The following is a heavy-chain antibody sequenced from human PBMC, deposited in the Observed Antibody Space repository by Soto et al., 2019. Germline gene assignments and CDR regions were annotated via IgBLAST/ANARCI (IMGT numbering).Heavy chain of an antibody. CDR3: ARVPYYYDRNGEIYYFDH. CDR2: IKQDGSER. D-gene: IGHD3-22*01. CDR1: GSTFSSYW. V-gene: IGHV3-7*01. Sequence: GGSLRLSCAASGSTFSSYWMSWVRQSPGKGLEWVANIKQDGSERYYVDSVKGRFIVSRDNAENTVYLQMNSLRADDTGVYYCARVPYYYDRNGEIYYFDHWGQGSLVTVSS. J-gene: IGHJ4*02.